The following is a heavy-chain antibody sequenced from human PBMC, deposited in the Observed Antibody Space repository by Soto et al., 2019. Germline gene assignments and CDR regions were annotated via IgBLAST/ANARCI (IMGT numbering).Heavy chain of an antibody. CDR1: GFTFSTYA. D-gene: IGHD1-20*01. Sequence: GGSLRLSCAASGFTFSTYAMHWVRQAPGKGLEWVTVISYEGGTKHYADSVKGRFSVSRDNSKNTVYLQMNSLRGEDTAVYYCVRDNWNDETPSDYWGQGSLVTVSS. V-gene: IGHV3-30-3*01. CDR2: ISYEGGTK. CDR3: VRDNWNDETPSDY. J-gene: IGHJ4*02.